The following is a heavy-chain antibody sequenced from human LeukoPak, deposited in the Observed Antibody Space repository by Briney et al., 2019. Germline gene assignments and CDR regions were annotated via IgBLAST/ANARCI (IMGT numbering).Heavy chain of an antibody. CDR2: IYFLGST. CDR3: ARGSGTLDAFDI. D-gene: IGHD1-1*01. CDR1: NNSIHNYY. V-gene: IGHV4-59*01. J-gene: IGHJ3*02. Sequence: PSETLSLTCSVSNNSIHNYYWSWIRPPPGGGLEWIGYIYFLGSTNFNPSLKSGVTISVDMSNNQLSLKLPSVTAADTALYYCARGSGTLDAFDIYGQGTMVTVSS.